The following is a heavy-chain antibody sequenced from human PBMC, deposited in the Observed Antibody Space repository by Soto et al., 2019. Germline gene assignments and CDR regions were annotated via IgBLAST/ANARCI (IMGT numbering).Heavy chain of an antibody. CDR2: IYYSGST. Sequence: PSETLSLTCTVSGGSISSGGYYWSWIRQHPGKGLEWIGYIYYSGSTYYNPSLKSRVTISVDTSKNQFSLKLSSVTAADTAVYYCARLTFSSSWPNPPEEPYYFDYWGQGTLVTVSS. V-gene: IGHV4-31*03. CDR3: ARLTFSSSWPNPPEEPYYFDY. D-gene: IGHD6-13*01. J-gene: IGHJ4*02. CDR1: GGSISSGGYY.